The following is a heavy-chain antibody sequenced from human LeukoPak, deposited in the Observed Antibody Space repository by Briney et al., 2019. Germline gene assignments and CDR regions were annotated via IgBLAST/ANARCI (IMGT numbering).Heavy chain of an antibody. D-gene: IGHD6-19*01. CDR2: MNPNSGNT. CDR3: ARKRAVAGRAEYFQH. Sequence: ASVKVSCKASGYTFTSYDINWVRQATGQGLEWMGWMNPNSGNTGYAQKFQGRVTMTRNTSISTAYMELSSLRSEDTAVYYCARKRAVAGRAEYFQHWGQGTLVTVSS. V-gene: IGHV1-8*01. CDR1: GYTFTSYD. J-gene: IGHJ1*01.